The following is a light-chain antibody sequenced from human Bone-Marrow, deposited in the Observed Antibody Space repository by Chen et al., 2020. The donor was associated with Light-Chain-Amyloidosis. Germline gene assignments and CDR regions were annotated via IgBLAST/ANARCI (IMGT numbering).Light chain of an antibody. V-gene: IGLV3-25*03. CDR3: QSADSSGTYEVI. J-gene: IGLJ2*01. CDR2: RDT. CDR1: DLPTKY. Sequence: SYELTQPPSVSVSPGQTARITCSGDDLPTKYAYWYQQKPGQAPVLVIHRDTERPSGISERFSGSSSGTTATLTIRGVQAEDEADYHWQSADSSGTYEVIFGGGTKLTV.